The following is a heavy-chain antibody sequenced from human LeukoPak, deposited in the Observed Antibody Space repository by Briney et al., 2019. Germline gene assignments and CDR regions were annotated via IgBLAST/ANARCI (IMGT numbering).Heavy chain of an antibody. D-gene: IGHD6-13*01. CDR2: ISSCGSTI. CDR1: GFTFSDYY. J-gene: IGHJ4*02. V-gene: IGHV3-11*01. CDR3: ATVRSSSWYPS. Sequence: PGRSLRLSCAASGFTFSDYYMSCTRQAPRKGLEWVSYISSCGSTIYYADSVQGRFHISRENVKNSLYLQMNSLRAEDSAVYYCATVRSSSWYPSWGQGTLVTVSS.